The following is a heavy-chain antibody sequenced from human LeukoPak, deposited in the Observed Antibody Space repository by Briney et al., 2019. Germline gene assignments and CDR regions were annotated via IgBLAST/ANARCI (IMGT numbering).Heavy chain of an antibody. Sequence: IIYPDDSDTRYSPSFQGQVTISADKSISAAYLQWSNLKASDTAMYYCARRNPVTFQVDYWGQGTLVTVSS. CDR3: ARRNPVTFQVDY. J-gene: IGHJ4*02. D-gene: IGHD3-16*01. V-gene: IGHV5-51*01. CDR2: IYPDDSDT.